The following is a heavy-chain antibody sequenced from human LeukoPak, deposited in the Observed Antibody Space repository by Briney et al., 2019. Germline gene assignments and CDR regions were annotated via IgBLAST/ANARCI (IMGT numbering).Heavy chain of an antibody. Sequence: ASVKVSCKASGYTFIGYYMHWVRQAPGQGLEWTGRINPNSGGTDYAQKFQGRVTMTRDTSISTAYLEFSSLRSDDTAVYYCARDWSMTTLDYWGQGTLVTVSS. CDR2: INPNSGGT. J-gene: IGHJ4*02. V-gene: IGHV1-2*06. CDR1: GYTFIGYY. CDR3: ARDWSMTTLDY. D-gene: IGHD4-17*01.